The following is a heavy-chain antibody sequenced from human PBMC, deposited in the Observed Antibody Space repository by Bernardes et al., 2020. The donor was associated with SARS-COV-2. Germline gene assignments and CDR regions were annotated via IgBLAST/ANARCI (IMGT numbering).Heavy chain of an antibody. CDR2: FDPQYGDP. CDR1: GNSLTAAS. J-gene: IGHJ4*02. D-gene: IGHD3-3*01. Sequence: SVKVSCKVSGNSLTAASIYWVRQAPGKGLEWMGSFDPQYGDPIYAQKFQGRITMTEDTSTDTAYMELSGLRSEDTAGYYCATDSISGIVIMAWVYWGQGTLVTVSS. CDR3: ATDSISGIVIMAWVY. V-gene: IGHV1-24*01.